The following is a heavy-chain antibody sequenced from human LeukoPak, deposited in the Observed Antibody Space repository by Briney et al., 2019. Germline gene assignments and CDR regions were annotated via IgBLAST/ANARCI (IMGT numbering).Heavy chain of an antibody. CDR2: IKSKTDGGTT. CDR3: TTGPYSGYDSPFDY. J-gene: IGHJ4*02. D-gene: IGHD5-12*01. Sequence: PGGSLRLSCAASGFTFSNAWMSWVRQAPGKGLEWVGRIKSKTDGGTTDYAAPVKGRFTISRDDSKNTLYLQMNSLKTEDTAVYYCTTGPYSGYDSPFDYWGQGTLVTVSS. CDR1: GFTFSNAW. V-gene: IGHV3-15*01.